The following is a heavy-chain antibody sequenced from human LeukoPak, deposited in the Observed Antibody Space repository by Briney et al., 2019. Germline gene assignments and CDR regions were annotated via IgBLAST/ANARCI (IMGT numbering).Heavy chain of an antibody. D-gene: IGHD5-24*01. CDR2: ISAYNGNT. Sequence: ASAKVSCKASGYTFINYGFSWVRQAPGQGLEWMGWISAYNGNTNYAQKLQGRVTMTTDTSTTTAYMELRSLISADTAVYYCARTGWLQSDPFDSWGQGTLVTVSS. V-gene: IGHV1-18*01. J-gene: IGHJ4*02. CDR1: GYTFINYG. CDR3: ARTGWLQSDPFDS.